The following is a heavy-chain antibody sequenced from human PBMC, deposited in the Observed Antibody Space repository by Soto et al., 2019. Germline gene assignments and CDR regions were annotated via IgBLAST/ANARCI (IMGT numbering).Heavy chain of an antibody. CDR3: AREGSWPYYYYGMDV. D-gene: IGHD6-13*01. V-gene: IGHV1-18*01. Sequence: QVQLVQSGDEVKKPGASVKVSCKASGYTFTTYGISWVRQAPGQGLEWMGWISAYNGDTKYAQNVQDRVSMTTDTPTSTAYMELRSLRSDDTDVYYCAREGSWPYYYYGMDVWGQGTTVTVS. CDR1: GYTFTTYG. J-gene: IGHJ6*02. CDR2: ISAYNGDT.